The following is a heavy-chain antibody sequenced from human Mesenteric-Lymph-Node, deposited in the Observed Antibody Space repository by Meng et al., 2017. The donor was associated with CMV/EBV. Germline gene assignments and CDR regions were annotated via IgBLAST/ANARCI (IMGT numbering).Heavy chain of an antibody. Sequence: GGSLRLSCAASGFTFSSFSMNWVRQAPGKGLEWVSYISHDKKNMHCADSVKGRLTISRDNAKTSLYLQLNSLRAEETAVYYCARDVDWSFDYWGPGILVTVSS. V-gene: IGHV3-21*05. CDR1: GFTFSSFS. CDR3: ARDVDWSFDY. J-gene: IGHJ4*02. CDR2: ISHDKKNM. D-gene: IGHD3-9*01.